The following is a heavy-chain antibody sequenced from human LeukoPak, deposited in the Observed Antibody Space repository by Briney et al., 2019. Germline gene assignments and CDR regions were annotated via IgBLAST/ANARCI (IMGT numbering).Heavy chain of an antibody. V-gene: IGHV3-74*01. J-gene: IGHJ4*02. CDR3: ARVRGYDTSDFDY. CDR2: INTGGSST. CDR1: GFTFSSFW. D-gene: IGHD3-22*01. Sequence: GGSLRLSCAASGFTFSSFWMHWVRQAPGKGLVWVSRINTGGSSTTYADFVKGRFTISRDNVKNTLYLQMNSLRVEDTAVYYCARVRGYDTSDFDYWGQGTLVTVSS.